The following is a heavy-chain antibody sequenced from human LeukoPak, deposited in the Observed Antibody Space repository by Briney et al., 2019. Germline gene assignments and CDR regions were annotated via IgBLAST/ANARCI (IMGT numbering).Heavy chain of an antibody. Sequence: SETLSLTCTVLGGSISSYYWSWIRQPPGKGLEWIGYIYYSGSTNYNPSLKSRVTISVDTSKNQFSLKLSSVTAADTAVYYCARHSGNLRSYYFDYWGQGTLVTVSS. CDR3: ARHSGNLRSYYFDY. CDR2: IYYSGST. D-gene: IGHD5-12*01. J-gene: IGHJ4*02. CDR1: GGSISSYY. V-gene: IGHV4-59*08.